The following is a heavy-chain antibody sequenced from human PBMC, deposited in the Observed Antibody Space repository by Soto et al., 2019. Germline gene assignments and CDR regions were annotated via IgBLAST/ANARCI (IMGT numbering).Heavy chain of an antibody. D-gene: IGHD2-21*02. CDR1: GGTFSSYA. J-gene: IGHJ4*02. CDR3: ARSIVVVTALDY. Sequence: SVKVSCKASGGTFSSYAISWVRQAPGRGREWVGGIITIFGTANYAQKFQGRVTTTADESTSTAYMELSSLRSEDTAVYYCARSIVVVTALDYWGQGTLVTVSS. CDR2: IITIFGTA. V-gene: IGHV1-69*13.